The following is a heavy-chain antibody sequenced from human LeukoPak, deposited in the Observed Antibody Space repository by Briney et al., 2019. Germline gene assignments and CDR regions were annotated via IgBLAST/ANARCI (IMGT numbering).Heavy chain of an antibody. CDR2: IIPIFGTA. Sequence: SVKVSCRASGGTFSSYAISWVRQAPGQGLEWMGGIIPIFGTANYAQKFQGRVTITADKSTSTAYMELSSLRSEDTAVYYCARDPEGRHSPLYGGKSRPVASWGQGTLVTVSS. CDR3: ARDPEGRHSPLYGGKSRPVAS. J-gene: IGHJ4*02. V-gene: IGHV1-69*06. D-gene: IGHD4-23*01. CDR1: GGTFSSYA.